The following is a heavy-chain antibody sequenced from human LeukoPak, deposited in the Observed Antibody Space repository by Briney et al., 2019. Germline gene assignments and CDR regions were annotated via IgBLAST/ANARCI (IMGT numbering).Heavy chain of an antibody. V-gene: IGHV3-53*01. CDR1: GFTVSSNN. D-gene: IGHD3-16*01. CDR2: IYSGGST. Sequence: GGSLRLSCAASGFTVSSNNMNWVRQAPGKGLEWVSVIYSGGSTYYADSVKGRFTISRDNAKNSLYLQMSNLRAEDTAVYFCARGGGLDVWGQGATVTVSS. J-gene: IGHJ6*02. CDR3: ARGGGLDV.